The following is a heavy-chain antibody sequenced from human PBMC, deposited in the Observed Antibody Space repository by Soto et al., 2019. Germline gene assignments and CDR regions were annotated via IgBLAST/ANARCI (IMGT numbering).Heavy chain of an antibody. CDR3: ARGRDTGSDYPSPHGMDI. Sequence: ASVKVSCKASGYTFTGYYMYWVRQAPGQGLEWMGWINPNSGGTNYEQKFQGRVTMTRDTSISTAYMELSRLRSDDTAVYYCARGRDTGSDYPSPHGMDIWGQGTRVTVSS. D-gene: IGHD5-12*01. V-gene: IGHV1-2*02. CDR2: INPNSGGT. J-gene: IGHJ6*02. CDR1: GYTFTGYY.